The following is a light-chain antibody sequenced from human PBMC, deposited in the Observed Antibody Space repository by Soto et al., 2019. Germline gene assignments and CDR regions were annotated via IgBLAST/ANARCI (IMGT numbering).Light chain of an antibody. J-gene: IGKJ1*01. CDR3: QQYNNWPRT. CDR1: QSVSNN. CDR2: GAS. V-gene: IGKV3-15*01. Sequence: EIVMTQSPATLSVSPGERATLSCRASQSVSNNLAWYQQTPGQAPSLLIYGASTRATGIPARFSGSGSGTEFTLTISSLQSEDFALYYCQQYNNWPRTFGQGTKVDIK.